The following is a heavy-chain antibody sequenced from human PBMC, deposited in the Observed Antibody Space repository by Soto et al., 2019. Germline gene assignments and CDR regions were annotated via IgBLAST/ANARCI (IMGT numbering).Heavy chain of an antibody. J-gene: IGHJ5*02. CDR2: IYYSGST. CDR3: AYYQLLHHRFDP. D-gene: IGHD2-2*01. V-gene: IGHV4-30-4*01. Sequence: SETLSLTCTVSGGSISSGDYYWSWIRQPPGKGLEWIGYIYYSGSTYYNPSLKSRVTISVDTSKNQFSLKLSSVTAADTAVYYCAYYQLLHHRFDPWGQGTLVTVSS. CDR1: GGSISSGDYY.